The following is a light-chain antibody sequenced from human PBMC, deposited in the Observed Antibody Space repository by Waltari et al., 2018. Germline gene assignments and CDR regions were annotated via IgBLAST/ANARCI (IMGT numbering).Light chain of an antibody. CDR1: ISNIGSNP. V-gene: IGLV1-44*01. J-gene: IGLJ1*01. CDR3: AVWDDSLKGCV. Sequence: QSLLTQSPSASGTPGQRVTISCSGSISNIGSNPFGWYQHPPGTAPKLVFYGYAQRPSGVPARFSGSQSGTSASLAISGLQAEDEADYYCAVWDDSLKGCVFGTGTKVTVL. CDR2: GYA.